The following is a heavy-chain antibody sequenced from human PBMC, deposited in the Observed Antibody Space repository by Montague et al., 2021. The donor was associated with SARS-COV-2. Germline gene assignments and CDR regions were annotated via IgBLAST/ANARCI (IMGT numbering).Heavy chain of an antibody. CDR1: GFTFSNAW. V-gene: IGHV3-15*01. D-gene: IGHD2-21*02. Sequence: SMRISCAASGFTFSNAWRSWVRQAPGKGLEWVGRIKSKTDGGTTDYAAPVKGRFTISRDDSKNTLYLQMNSLKTEDTAVYYCTTGGPSEVVTAMNYWGQETLVTVSS. J-gene: IGHJ4*02. CDR2: IKSKTDGGTT. CDR3: TTGGPSEVVTAMNY.